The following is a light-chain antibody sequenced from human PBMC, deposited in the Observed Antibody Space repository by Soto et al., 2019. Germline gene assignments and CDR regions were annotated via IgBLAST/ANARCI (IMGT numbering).Light chain of an antibody. V-gene: IGLV2-14*01. CDR2: EVS. CDR3: SSFTSSSTL. J-gene: IGLJ2*01. CDR1: SSDVGSYNY. Sequence: QAASVSGSPGQSITISCTGTSSDVGSYNYVSWYQQHPGKAPKLMIYEVSNRPSGVSNRFSGSKSGNTASLTISGLQAEDEADYYCSSFTSSSTLFGGGTKVTVL.